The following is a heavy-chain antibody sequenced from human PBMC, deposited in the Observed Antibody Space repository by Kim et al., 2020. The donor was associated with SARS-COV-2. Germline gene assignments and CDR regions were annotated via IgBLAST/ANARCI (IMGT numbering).Heavy chain of an antibody. J-gene: IGHJ4*02. V-gene: IGHV3-21*01. Sequence: GGSLRLSCAASGFTFSSYSMNWVRQAPGKGLEWVSSISSSSSYIYYADSVKGRFTISRDNAKNSLYLQMNSLRAEDTAVYYCARDPYYYGSGPPQPFDYWGQGTLVTVSS. CDR1: GFTFSSYS. CDR2: ISSSSSYI. CDR3: ARDPYYYGSGPPQPFDY. D-gene: IGHD3-10*01.